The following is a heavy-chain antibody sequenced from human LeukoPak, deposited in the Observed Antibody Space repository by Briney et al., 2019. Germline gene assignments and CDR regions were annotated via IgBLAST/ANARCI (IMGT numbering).Heavy chain of an antibody. CDR2: IYYSGST. D-gene: IGHD3-22*01. J-gene: IGHJ1*01. CDR3: ARAGYYDSSGYYLWGHFQH. V-gene: IGHV4-59*01. CDR1: GGSISSYY. Sequence: SETLSLTCTVSGGSISSYYWSWIRQPPGKGLEWIGYIYYSGSTNYNPSLKSRVTISVDTSKNQFSLKLSSVTAADTAVYYCARAGYYDSSGYYLWGHFQHWGQGTLVTVSS.